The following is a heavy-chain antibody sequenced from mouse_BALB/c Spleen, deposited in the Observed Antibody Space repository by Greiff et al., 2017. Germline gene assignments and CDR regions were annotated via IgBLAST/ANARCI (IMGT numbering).Heavy chain of an antibody. CDR1: GYTFTDYY. V-gene: IGHV1-84*02. Sequence: VQLVESGPELVKPGASVKISCKASGYTFTDYYINWVKQKPGQGLEWIGWIYPGSGNTKYNEKFKGKATLTVDTSSSTAYMQLSSLTSEDTAVYFCAKHYYGYWFAYWGQGTLVTVSA. D-gene: IGHD1-2*01. J-gene: IGHJ3*01. CDR3: AKHYYGYWFAY. CDR2: IYPGSGNT.